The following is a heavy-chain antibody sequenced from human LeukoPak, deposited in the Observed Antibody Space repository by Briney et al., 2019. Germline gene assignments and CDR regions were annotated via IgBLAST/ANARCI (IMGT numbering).Heavy chain of an antibody. D-gene: IGHD3-10*01. CDR1: GFTFSSYA. J-gene: IGHJ4*02. Sequence: GGSLRLSCSASGFTFSSYAMHRVRQAPGKGLEYVSAISSNGGSTYYADSVKGGFTISRDNSKNTLYLQMSSLRAEDTAVYYCVKGHYYGSGTPTFDYWGQGTLVTVFS. V-gene: IGHV3-64D*06. CDR2: ISSNGGST. CDR3: VKGHYYGSGTPTFDY.